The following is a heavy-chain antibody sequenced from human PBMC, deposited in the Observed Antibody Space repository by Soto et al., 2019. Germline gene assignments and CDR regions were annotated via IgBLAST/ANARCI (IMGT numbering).Heavy chain of an antibody. J-gene: IGHJ4*02. V-gene: IGHV3-48*02. CDR3: ARDLGYGLFDY. CDR2: VSSSTTI. Sequence: HPGGSLRLSCAASGFTFSSYSMNWVRQAPGKGLEWVSYVSSSTTIYYADSVKGRFTISRDNAKNSLYLQMNSLRDEDTAVYYCARDLGYGLFDYWGQGTLVTVS. D-gene: IGHD5-18*01. CDR1: GFTFSSYS.